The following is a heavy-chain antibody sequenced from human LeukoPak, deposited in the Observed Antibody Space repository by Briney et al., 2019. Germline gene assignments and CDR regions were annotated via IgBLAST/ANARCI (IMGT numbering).Heavy chain of an antibody. Sequence: SETLSLTCAVYGGSFSGYYWSWIRQPPGKGLEWIGEINHSGSTNYNPSLKSRVTISVDTSKNQFSLELSSVTAADTAVYYCARSRGAKVYDYWGQGTLVTVSS. V-gene: IGHV4-34*01. CDR2: INHSGST. CDR3: ARSRGAKVYDY. D-gene: IGHD1-26*01. CDR1: GGSFSGYY. J-gene: IGHJ4*02.